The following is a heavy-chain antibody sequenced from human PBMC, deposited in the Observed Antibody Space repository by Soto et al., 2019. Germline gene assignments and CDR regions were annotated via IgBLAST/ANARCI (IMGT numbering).Heavy chain of an antibody. Sequence: GGSLRLSCAASGFTFDDYAMHWVRQAPGKGLEWVSGISWNSGSIGYADSVKGRFTISRDNAKNSLYLQMNSLRAEDTALYYCAKDVTSSGLVYWGQGTLVTVSS. D-gene: IGHD6-19*01. CDR1: GFTFDDYA. J-gene: IGHJ4*02. CDR3: AKDVTSSGLVY. V-gene: IGHV3-9*01. CDR2: ISWNSGSI.